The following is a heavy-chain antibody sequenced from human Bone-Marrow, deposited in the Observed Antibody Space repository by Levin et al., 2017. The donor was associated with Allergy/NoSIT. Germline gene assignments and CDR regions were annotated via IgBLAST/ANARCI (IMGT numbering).Heavy chain of an antibody. J-gene: IGHJ4*02. Sequence: PSETLSLTCAASGFTFNDAWMSWVRQAPGKGLEWLGRIKNKGDGGTTDFAAPVKGRFTISRDDSKRKLYLQMNSLKTEDTAVYYCTTDPRHWGQGTLVTVSS. V-gene: IGHV3-15*01. CDR2: IKNKGDGGTT. CDR1: GFTFNDAW. CDR3: TTDPRH.